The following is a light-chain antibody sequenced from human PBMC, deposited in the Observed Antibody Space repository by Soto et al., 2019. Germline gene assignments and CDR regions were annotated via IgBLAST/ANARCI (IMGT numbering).Light chain of an antibody. Sequence: DIQMTQSPSSLSASVGDRVTITCRASQGISNSLAWYQQNAGKSPKLLIYAASNLQSGVPSLFSGSGSGTDIILPISNLQPQDVAAYSCQTYNSARVTFGGGTKVESK. V-gene: IGKV1-27*01. J-gene: IGKJ4*01. CDR1: QGISNS. CDR2: AAS. CDR3: QTYNSARVT.